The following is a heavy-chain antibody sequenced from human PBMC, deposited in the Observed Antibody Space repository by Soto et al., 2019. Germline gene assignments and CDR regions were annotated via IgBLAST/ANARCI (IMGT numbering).Heavy chain of an antibody. CDR3: ARTKWGGGSCYSGSLDN. V-gene: IGHV4-31*03. J-gene: IGHJ4*02. D-gene: IGHD2-15*01. CDR1: GGSITTGGYY. Sequence: LSLTCTVSGGSITTGGYYWSWIRQLPGKGLEWIGHRYYSESTYYNPSLKSRVSISLDTSKNQFSLKLSFVTAADTAMHYCARTKWGGGSCYSGSLDNWGQGTPLTVSS. CDR2: RYYSEST.